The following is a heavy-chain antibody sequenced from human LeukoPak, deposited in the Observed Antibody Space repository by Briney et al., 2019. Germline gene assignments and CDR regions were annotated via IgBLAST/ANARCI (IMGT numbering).Heavy chain of an antibody. CDR1: GGSFSTYF. V-gene: IGHV4-34*01. D-gene: IGHD6-19*01. J-gene: IGHJ4*02. CDR3: ARDLGYSSGPNY. Sequence: SETLSLTCAVYGGSFSTYFWSWIRQPPGKGLEWIGEIDHSGSTNYNPSLKSRVTISVDTSKNQFSLKLTSVTAADTAVYYCARDLGYSSGPNYWGQGTRVTVSS. CDR2: IDHSGST.